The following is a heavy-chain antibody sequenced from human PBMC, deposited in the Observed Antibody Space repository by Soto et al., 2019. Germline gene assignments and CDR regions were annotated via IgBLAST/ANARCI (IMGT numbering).Heavy chain of an antibody. J-gene: IGHJ5*02. CDR3: ARGYSSSSWFDP. Sequence: SETLSLTCTVSGGSVSSGSYYWSWIRQPPGKGLEWIGHIYYSGSTNYNPALKSLVTISVDTAKNQFSLKLSSVTAADTAVYYCARGYSSSSWFDPWGQGTLVTVSS. V-gene: IGHV4-61*01. CDR1: GGSVSSGSYY. D-gene: IGHD6-6*01. CDR2: IYYSGST.